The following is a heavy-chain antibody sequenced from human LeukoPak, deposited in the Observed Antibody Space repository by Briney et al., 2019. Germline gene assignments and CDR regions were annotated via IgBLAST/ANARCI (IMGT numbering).Heavy chain of an antibody. Sequence: GGSLRLSCAASGFTFSSYWMSWVRQVPGKGLEWVAIIKQDGGEKYYADSVKGRFTVSRDNAKNTLYPQMNSLRAEGTAVYYCARDLSGVTGYTYGRGIDYWGQGTLVTVSS. CDR2: IKQDGGEK. D-gene: IGHD5-18*01. V-gene: IGHV3-7*01. J-gene: IGHJ4*02. CDR1: GFTFSSYW. CDR3: ARDLSGVTGYTYGRGIDY.